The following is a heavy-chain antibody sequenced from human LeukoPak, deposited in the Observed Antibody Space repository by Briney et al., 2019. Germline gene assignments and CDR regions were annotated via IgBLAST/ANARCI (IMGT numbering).Heavy chain of an antibody. Sequence: SETLSLTCTVSGGSISSSNYYWGWIRQPPGKGLEWIGSIYYSGSTYYNPSLKSRVTISVDTSKNQFSLRLSSVTAADTAVYYCARLLRSEWDQWIDYWGQGTLVTVSS. V-gene: IGHV4-39*01. CDR1: GGSISSSNYY. CDR2: IYYSGST. D-gene: IGHD6-19*01. J-gene: IGHJ4*02. CDR3: ARLLRSEWDQWIDY.